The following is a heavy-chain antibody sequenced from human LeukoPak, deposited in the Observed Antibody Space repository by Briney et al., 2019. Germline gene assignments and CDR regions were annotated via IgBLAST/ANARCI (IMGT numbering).Heavy chain of an antibody. J-gene: IGHJ4*02. CDR2: ISGSGGST. V-gene: IGHV3-23*01. CDR1: GFTFSSYA. D-gene: IGHD4-17*01. Sequence: GGFLRLSCAASGFTFSSYAMSWVRQAPGKGLEWVSAISGSGGSTYYADSVKGRFTISRDNSKNTLYLQMNSLRAEDTAVYYCAKDDGDYLRSSDYWGQGTLVTVSS. CDR3: AKDDGDYLRSSDY.